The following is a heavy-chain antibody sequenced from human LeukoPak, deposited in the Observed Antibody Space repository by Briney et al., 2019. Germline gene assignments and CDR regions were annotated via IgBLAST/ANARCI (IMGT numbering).Heavy chain of an antibody. CDR2: ISVSGYST. V-gene: IGHV3-23*01. CDR1: GFTFSAYA. CDR3: AKNHDSNGYHTDDAFDL. D-gene: IGHD3-22*01. J-gene: IGHJ3*01. Sequence: PGGSLRLSCAASGFTFSAYAMNWVRQAPGRGLEWVSVISVSGYSTYYADSVKGRFTISRDSSKSTLYLQMNSLRAEDTAIYYCAKNHDSNGYHTDDAFDLWGQGTLVTVSS.